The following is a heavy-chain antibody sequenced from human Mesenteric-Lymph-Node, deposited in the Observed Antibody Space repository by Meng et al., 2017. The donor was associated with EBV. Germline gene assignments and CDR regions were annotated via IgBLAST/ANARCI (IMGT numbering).Heavy chain of an antibody. Sequence: QVQLVQSGGEVKKPGASVKVSCKASGYTFTGYYMHWVRQAPGQGREWMGWINPNSGGTNYAQKFQGWVTMTRDTSISTAYMELSRLRSDDTAVYFCTRGSTVTTNWFDPWGQGTLVTVSS. D-gene: IGHD4-17*01. V-gene: IGHV1-2*04. CDR3: TRGSTVTTNWFDP. J-gene: IGHJ5*02. CDR2: INPNSGGT. CDR1: GYTFTGYY.